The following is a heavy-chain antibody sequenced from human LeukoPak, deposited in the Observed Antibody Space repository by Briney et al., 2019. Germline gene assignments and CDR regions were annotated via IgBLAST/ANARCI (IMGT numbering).Heavy chain of an antibody. CDR1: GFTFSSYW. J-gene: IGHJ4*02. CDR3: ARDGMATIPFDY. Sequence: GGSLRLSCAASGFTFSSYWMSWVRQAPGKGLEWVANIKQDGSEKYYVDSVKGRFTISRDNAKNTLYLQMSSLKADDTAVYYCARDGMATIPFDYWGQGTLVTVSS. V-gene: IGHV3-7*01. CDR2: IKQDGSEK. D-gene: IGHD5-24*01.